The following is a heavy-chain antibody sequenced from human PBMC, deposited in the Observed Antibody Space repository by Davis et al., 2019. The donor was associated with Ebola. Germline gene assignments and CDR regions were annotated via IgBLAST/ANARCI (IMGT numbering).Heavy chain of an antibody. V-gene: IGHV4-59*01. CDR1: GGSISGNY. Sequence: PSETLSLTCTVSGGSISGNYWTWIRQPPGKGLEWIGYIHYSGSPKYNPSFKSRGTISVDTSKNQLSLTLKSVTAADTAIYYCAKVLVEVGAAPYFDRWGQGKLVTVSS. CDR3: AKVLVEVGAAPYFDR. CDR2: IHYSGSP. D-gene: IGHD2-2*01. J-gene: IGHJ4*02.